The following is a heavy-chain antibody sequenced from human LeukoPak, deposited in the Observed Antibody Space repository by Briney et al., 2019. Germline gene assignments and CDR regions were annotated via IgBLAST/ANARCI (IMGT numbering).Heavy chain of an antibody. CDR3: AKGIAAAGPNWFDP. CDR2: ISWNSGRI. CDR1: GFTFDDYA. V-gene: IGHV3-9*01. J-gene: IGHJ5*02. D-gene: IGHD6-13*01. Sequence: GGSLRLSCAASGFTFDDYAMHWVRQAPGKGLEWVSGISWNSGRIGYADSVKGRFTISRDNAKNSLYLQMNSLRAEDTALYYCAKGIAAAGPNWFDPWGQGTLVTVSS.